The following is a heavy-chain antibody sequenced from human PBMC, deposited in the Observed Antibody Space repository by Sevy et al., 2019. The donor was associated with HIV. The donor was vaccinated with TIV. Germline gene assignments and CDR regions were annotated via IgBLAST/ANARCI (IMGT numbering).Heavy chain of an antibody. CDR1: GFTFREAW. Sequence: GGSLRLSCAASGFTFREAWMSWVRQAPGKGLEWVGRIKSKTDAATRDFAAPVRGRFSISRDDSANTVYLVMNNLKPEDTGVYYCAGGKGSSDFDYWGQGTLVTVSS. CDR3: AGGKGSSDFDY. D-gene: IGHD1-26*01. CDR2: IKSKTDAATR. V-gene: IGHV3-15*01. J-gene: IGHJ4*02.